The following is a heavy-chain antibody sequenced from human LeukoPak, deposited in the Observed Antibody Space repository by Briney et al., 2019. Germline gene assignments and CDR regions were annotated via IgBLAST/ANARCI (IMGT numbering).Heavy chain of an antibody. Sequence: GGSLRLSCAASGFTFSNYAMSWVRQAPGKGLQWVSTISGSGVNTYYADAVKGRFTISSDSSKSTLYLQMNSLKDEDTAVHYCAKVPHPNYFFDYWGQGTLVTVSS. V-gene: IGHV3-23*01. CDR1: GFTFSNYA. CDR2: ISGSGVNT. CDR3: AKVPHPNYFFDY. J-gene: IGHJ4*02.